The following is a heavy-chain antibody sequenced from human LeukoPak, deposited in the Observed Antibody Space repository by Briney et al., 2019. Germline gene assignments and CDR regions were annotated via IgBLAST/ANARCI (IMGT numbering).Heavy chain of an antibody. D-gene: IGHD3-22*01. J-gene: IGHJ4*02. CDR2: INTNTGNP. CDR3: ARESPYYYDSPQRGTHEDFDY. V-gene: IGHV7-4-1*02. Sequence: GASVKVSCTASGYTFIDYGINWVRQAPGQGLEWMGWINTNTGNPTYAQGFTGRFVFSLDTSVSTAYLQISSLKAEDTAVYYCARESPYYYDSPQRGTHEDFDYWGQGTLVTVSS. CDR1: GYTFIDYG.